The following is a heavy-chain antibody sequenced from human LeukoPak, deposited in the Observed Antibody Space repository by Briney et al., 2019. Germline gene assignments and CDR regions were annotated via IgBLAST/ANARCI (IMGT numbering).Heavy chain of an antibody. D-gene: IGHD3-10*01. CDR2: ITGSGRDT. V-gene: IGHV3-23*01. CDR1: GFTFDNYA. J-gene: IGHJ4*02. Sequence: PGGSLRLSCVASGFTFDNYAMSWVRQAPGEGLEWVSAITGSGRDTYHADSAKGRFTISRDNSKNTLYLQMNSLRAEDMALYYCAKGSRDSRPYYFDFWGQGTLVTVSS. CDR3: AKGSRDSRPYYFDF.